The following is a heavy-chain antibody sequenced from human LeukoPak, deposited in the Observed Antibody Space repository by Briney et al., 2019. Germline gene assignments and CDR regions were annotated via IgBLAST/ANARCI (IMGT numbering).Heavy chain of an antibody. D-gene: IGHD6-13*01. CDR2: INPSGFST. J-gene: IGHJ4*02. V-gene: IGHV1-46*01. Sequence: ASVKLSCKASGYTFASYYMHWVRQAPGQGLEWMGIINPSGFSTRYAQRFQGRVTMIRDTSTSTVYMELRSLRSEDTAVYYCARDKNGVAFSSSCFDYWGQGTLVTVSS. CDR3: ARDKNGVAFSSSCFDY. CDR1: GYTFASYY.